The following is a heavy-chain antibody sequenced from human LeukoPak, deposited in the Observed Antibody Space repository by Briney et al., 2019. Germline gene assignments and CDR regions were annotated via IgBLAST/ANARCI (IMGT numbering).Heavy chain of an antibody. CDR3: ARDLYDTPMGNYYYYMDV. D-gene: IGHD5-18*01. CDR2: INPSGGST. V-gene: IGHV1-46*01. Sequence: ASVKVSCKASGYTFTSYYLHWVRQAPGQGLEWMGIINPSGGSTSYAQKFQGRVTMTRDTSTSTVYMELSSLRSEDTAVYYCARDLYDTPMGNYYYYMDVWGKGTTVTISS. J-gene: IGHJ6*03. CDR1: GYTFTSYY.